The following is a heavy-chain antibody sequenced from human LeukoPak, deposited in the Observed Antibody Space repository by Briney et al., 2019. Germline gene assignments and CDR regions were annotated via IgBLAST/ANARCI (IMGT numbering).Heavy chain of an antibody. CDR3: ARGPSVLRYFDRTTYYYYYMDV. J-gene: IGHJ6*03. CDR1: GGSISSSSYY. V-gene: IGHV4-39*07. CDR2: INHSGST. D-gene: IGHD3-9*01. Sequence: SETLSLTCTVSGGSISSSSYYWGWIRQPPGKGLEWIVEINHSGSTNYNPSLKSRVTISVDTSKNQFSLKLSSVTAADTAVYYCARGPSVLRYFDRTTYYYYYMDVWGKGTTVTVSS.